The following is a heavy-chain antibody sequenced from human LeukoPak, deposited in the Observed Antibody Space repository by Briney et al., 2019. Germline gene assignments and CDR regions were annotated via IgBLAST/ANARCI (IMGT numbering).Heavy chain of an antibody. V-gene: IGHV4-59*01. CDR1: GGSISSYY. CDR2: IYYSGST. CDR3: ARGYDEHAFDI. Sequence: PSETLSLTCTVSGGSISSYYWSWIRQPPGKGLEWIGYIYYSGSTNYNPSLKSRVTISVDTSKNQFSLKLSSVTAADTAVYYYARGYDEHAFDIWGQGTMVTVSS. D-gene: IGHD3-3*01. J-gene: IGHJ3*02.